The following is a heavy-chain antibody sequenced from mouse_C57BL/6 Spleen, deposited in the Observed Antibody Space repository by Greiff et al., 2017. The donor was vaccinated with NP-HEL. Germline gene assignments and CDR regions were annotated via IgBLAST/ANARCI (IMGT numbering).Heavy chain of an antibody. CDR2: ISSGSSTI. J-gene: IGHJ4*01. Sequence: EVQVVESGGGLVKPGGSLKLSCAASGFTFSDYGMHWVRQAPEKGLEWVAYISSGSSTIYYADTVQGRFTISRDNAKNTLFLQMTSLRSEDTAMYNCARRDGRAMDYWGQGTSVTVSS. CDR3: ARRDGRAMDY. CDR1: GFTFSDYG. V-gene: IGHV5-17*01. D-gene: IGHD1-1*02.